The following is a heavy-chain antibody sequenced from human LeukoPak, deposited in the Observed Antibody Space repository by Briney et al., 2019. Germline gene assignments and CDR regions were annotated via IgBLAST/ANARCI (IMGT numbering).Heavy chain of an antibody. J-gene: IGHJ6*03. CDR3: ARGLVEGSYYYYMDV. CDR1: GFTFDDYG. D-gene: IGHD3-16*02. V-gene: IGHV3-20*01. CDR2: INWNGGST. Sequence: GGSLRLSCAASGFTFDDYGMSWVRQGTGKGLEWVSGINWNGGSTGYADSVKGRFTISRDNAKNSLYLQMNSLRAEDTALYHCARGLVEGSYYYYMDVWGKGTTVTVSS.